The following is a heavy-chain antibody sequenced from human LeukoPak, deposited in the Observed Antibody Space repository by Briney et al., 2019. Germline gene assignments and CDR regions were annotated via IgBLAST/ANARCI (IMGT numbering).Heavy chain of an antibody. CDR3: ARYRWGYSLKENYYYYYGMDV. CDR2: IYTRGST. J-gene: IGHJ6*02. V-gene: IGHV4-61*02. CDR1: GGSISSGSYY. D-gene: IGHD5-18*01. Sequence: SETLSLTCTVSGGSISSGSYYWSWIRQPAGKGLEWIGRIYTRGSTNYNPSLKSRVTISVDTSKNQFSLKLSSVTAADTAVYYCARYRWGYSLKENYYYYYGMDVWGQGTTVTVSS.